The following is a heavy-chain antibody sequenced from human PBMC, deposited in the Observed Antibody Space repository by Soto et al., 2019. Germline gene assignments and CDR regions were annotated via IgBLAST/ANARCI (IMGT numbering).Heavy chain of an antibody. V-gene: IGHV3-11*01. Sequence: GGSLRLSCAASGFIFSDYYMTWIRQAPGKGLEWLSCSSNRDRSTYYADSVKGRFVVSKDNAKNLVYLQMNSLRAEDTAVYFCARAWKIEKFGVISMSKGLDVWGQGTTVTGSS. CDR2: SSNRDRST. CDR3: ARAWKIEKFGVISMSKGLDV. D-gene: IGHD3-3*01. CDR1: GFIFSDYY. J-gene: IGHJ6*02.